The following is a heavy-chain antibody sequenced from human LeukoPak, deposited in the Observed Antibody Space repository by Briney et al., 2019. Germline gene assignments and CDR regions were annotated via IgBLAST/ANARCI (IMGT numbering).Heavy chain of an antibody. Sequence: PGGSLRLSCAASGVTFTDYWMHWGRQVPGKGLGWVSIVNTDTRGTYYADSVKGRFTISRDNATSTLYLQIDSRRAEGTAVYYCARAGAYHFDNWGQATLVTVSS. J-gene: IGHJ4*02. CDR1: GVTFTDYW. CDR3: ARAGAYHFDN. CDR2: VNTDTRGT. V-gene: IGHV3-74*01. D-gene: IGHD3-16*01.